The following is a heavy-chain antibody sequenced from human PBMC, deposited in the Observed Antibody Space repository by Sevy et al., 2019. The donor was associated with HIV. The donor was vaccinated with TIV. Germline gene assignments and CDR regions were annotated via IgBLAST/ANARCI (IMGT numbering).Heavy chain of an antibody. CDR1: GFTFSEYY. Sequence: GGSLRLSCAASGFTFSEYYMSWVRQAPGKGLEWVSYISSSGSTIYYADSVKGRFTISRDNAKNSLYLQMNSLRAEDTAVYYCARDPTYYDFWSGYYTGWFDPWGQGTLVTVSS. CDR3: ARDPTYYDFWSGYYTGWFDP. J-gene: IGHJ5*02. D-gene: IGHD3-3*01. V-gene: IGHV3-11*01. CDR2: ISSSGSTI.